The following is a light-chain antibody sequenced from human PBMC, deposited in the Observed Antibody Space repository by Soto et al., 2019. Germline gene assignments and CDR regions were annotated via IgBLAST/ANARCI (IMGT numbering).Light chain of an antibody. J-gene: IGKJ1*01. Sequence: AIQLTQSPSSLSASVGDRVTITCRASRGISSFLVWYQQKPGKAPKLLIYDASSLESGVPSRFSGSGSGTEFTLTISSLQPDDFATYYCQQYNSYPWTFGQGTKVDIK. CDR1: RGISSF. CDR2: DAS. V-gene: IGKV1-13*02. CDR3: QQYNSYPWT.